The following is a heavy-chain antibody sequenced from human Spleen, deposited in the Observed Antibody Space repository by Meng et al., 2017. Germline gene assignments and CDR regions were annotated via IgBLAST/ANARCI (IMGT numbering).Heavy chain of an antibody. V-gene: IGHV1-2*02. CDR2: INSKSGGT. J-gene: IGHJ4*02. CDR3: AVGSRGGLRYYDY. Sequence: ASVKVPCKASGYTSTEYYIHWVRQAPGQGLEWMGWINSKSGGTNFAQKFQGRVTLTWDTPISTVYMEVTRLTSDDTAAYYCAVGSRGGLRYYDYWGQGTLVTVSS. CDR1: GYTSTEYY. D-gene: IGHD2-15*01.